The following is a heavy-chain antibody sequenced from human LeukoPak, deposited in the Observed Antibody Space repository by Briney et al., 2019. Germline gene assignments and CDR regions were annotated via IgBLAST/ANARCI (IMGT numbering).Heavy chain of an antibody. CDR3: TTDYGSGSYRYFNY. CDR2: IKSKTDGGTT. Sequence: GGSLRLSCAASGFTFNNAWMNWVRQAPGKGLEWVGRIKSKTDGGTTDYVAPVKGRFTISRDDSKNTLYLQMNSLKSEDTAVYYCTTDYGSGSYRYFNYWGQGTLVTVSS. D-gene: IGHD3-10*01. CDR1: GFTFNNAW. V-gene: IGHV3-15*01. J-gene: IGHJ4*02.